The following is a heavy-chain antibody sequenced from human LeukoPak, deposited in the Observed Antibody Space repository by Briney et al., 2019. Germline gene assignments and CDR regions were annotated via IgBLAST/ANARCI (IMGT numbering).Heavy chain of an antibody. CDR2: ISYDGSNK. V-gene: IGHV3-30*03. D-gene: IGHD1-26*01. J-gene: IGHJ4*02. CDR1: GFTFSSYG. Sequence: GRSLRLSCAASGFTFSSYGIHWVRQAPGKGLEWVAVISYDGSNKYYADSVKGRFTISRDNSKNTLYLQMNSLRAEDTAVYYCARENVGATTYYWGQGTLVTVSS. CDR3: ARENVGATTYY.